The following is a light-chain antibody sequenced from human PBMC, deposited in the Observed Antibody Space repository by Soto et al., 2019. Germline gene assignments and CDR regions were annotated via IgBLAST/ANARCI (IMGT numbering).Light chain of an antibody. V-gene: IGKV3-15*01. Sequence: EGVTTHSPATLSVSPGERATLSFRASQNVDGDLAWYQQKPGQAPRLLIYRTSTRANGTPVRFSGSGSGTEFTLTISSLQSEAFAVYYCQEYNGRSSFGQGPQVEIK. J-gene: IGKJ1*01. CDR2: RTS. CDR3: QEYNGRSS. CDR1: QNVDGD.